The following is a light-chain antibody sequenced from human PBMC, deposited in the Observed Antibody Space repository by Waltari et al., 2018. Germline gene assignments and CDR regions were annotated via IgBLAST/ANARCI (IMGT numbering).Light chain of an antibody. CDR2: KAS. V-gene: IGKV1-5*03. CDR1: HNINSF. J-gene: IGKJ1*01. Sequence: DIQMTQSPSTLSASIGDRVTISCRTSHNINSFLAWYQQKPGKAPKLLVYKASTLQIGVPSRFSGSGSGTEFTLTISSLQPDDFATYFCQQYNTFWTFGQGTKVEIK. CDR3: QQYNTFWT.